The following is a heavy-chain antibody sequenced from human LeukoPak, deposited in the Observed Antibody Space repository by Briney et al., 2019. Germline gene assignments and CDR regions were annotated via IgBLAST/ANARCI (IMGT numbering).Heavy chain of an antibody. CDR1: GFTFSIYA. D-gene: IGHD2-2*02. J-gene: IGHJ4*02. V-gene: IGHV3-30*02. CDR2: IRYDGSNK. Sequence: GGSLGLSCAASGFTFSIYAMSWVRQAPGTGLEWVAFIRYDGSNKYYADSVKGRFTISRDNSKNTLYLQMNSLRAEDTAVFYCAKGRLGYCSSTSCYSGYDYNYWGQGTLVTVSS. CDR3: AKGRLGYCSSTSCYSGYDYNY.